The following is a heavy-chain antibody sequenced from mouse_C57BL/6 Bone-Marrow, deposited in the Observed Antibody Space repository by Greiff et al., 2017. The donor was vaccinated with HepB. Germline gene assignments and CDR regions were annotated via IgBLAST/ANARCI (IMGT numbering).Heavy chain of an antibody. J-gene: IGHJ2*01. V-gene: IGHV1-54*01. CDR3: AARGWGYY. CDR2: INPGSGGT. D-gene: IGHD1-1*02. CDR1: GYAFTNYL. Sequence: QVQLQQSGAELVRPGTSVKVSCKASGYAFTNYLIEWVKQRPGQGLEWIGVINPGSGGTNYNEKFKGKATLTADKSSSTAYMQLSSLTSEDSAVSFCAARGWGYYWGQGTTLTVSS.